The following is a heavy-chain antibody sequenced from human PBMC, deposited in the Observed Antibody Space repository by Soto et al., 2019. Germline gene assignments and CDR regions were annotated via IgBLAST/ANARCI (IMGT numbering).Heavy chain of an antibody. D-gene: IGHD3-3*01. V-gene: IGHV1-3*01. CDR3: EKDLWSGYPVAWFDP. J-gene: IGHJ5*02. CDR2: INAGNGNT. Sequence: ASVKVSCKASGYTFTSYAMHWVSQAPGQRLEWMGWINAGNGNTKYSQKFQGRVTITRDTSASTAYMELSSLRSEDTAVYYCEKDLWSGYPVAWFDPWGQGTLVTVS. CDR1: GYTFTSYA.